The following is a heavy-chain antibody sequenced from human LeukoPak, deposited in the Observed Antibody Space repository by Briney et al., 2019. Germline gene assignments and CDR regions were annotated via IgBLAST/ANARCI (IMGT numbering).Heavy chain of an antibody. D-gene: IGHD1-1*01. CDR3: AKDERRGGPDDY. CDR2: ISGTGGST. J-gene: IGHJ4*02. V-gene: IGHV3-23*01. Sequence: PGGSLRLSCAASGFTFNHYGLSWVRQAPGKGLEWVSSISGTGGSTYYAESVKGRFTISRDNSKNTLFLQMNSLRAEDTAVYYCAKDERRGGPDDYWGQGTLVTVSS. CDR1: GFTFNHYG.